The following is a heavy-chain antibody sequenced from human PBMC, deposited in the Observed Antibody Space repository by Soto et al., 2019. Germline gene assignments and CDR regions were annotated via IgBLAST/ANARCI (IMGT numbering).Heavy chain of an antibody. J-gene: IGHJ6*02. D-gene: IGHD3-3*01. CDR3: ARVGITIFGVVIPGYYYYGMDV. Sequence: SVKVSCKASGGTFSSYAISWVRQAPGQGREWMGGIIPIFGTANYAQKFQGRVTITADKSTSTAYMELSSLRSEDAAVYYCARVGITIFGVVIPGYYYYGMDVWGQGTTVTVSS. CDR2: IIPIFGTA. V-gene: IGHV1-69*06. CDR1: GGTFSSYA.